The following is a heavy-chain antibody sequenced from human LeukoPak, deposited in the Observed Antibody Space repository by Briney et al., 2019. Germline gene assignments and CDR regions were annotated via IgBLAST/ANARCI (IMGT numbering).Heavy chain of an antibody. CDR1: GFTFSSYS. CDR3: ARDTLYYYDSSGYYQDDYFDY. J-gene: IGHJ4*02. CDR2: IKQDGSEK. V-gene: IGHV3-7*01. D-gene: IGHD3-22*01. Sequence: GALRLSCAASGFTFSSYSMSWVRQAPGKGLEWVANIKQDGSEKYYVDSVKGRFTISRDNAKNSLYLQMNSLRAEDTAVYYCARDTLYYYDSSGYYQDDYFDYWGQGTLVTVSS.